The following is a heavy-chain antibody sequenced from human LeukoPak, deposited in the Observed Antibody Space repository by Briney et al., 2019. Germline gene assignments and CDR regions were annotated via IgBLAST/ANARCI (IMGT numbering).Heavy chain of an antibody. V-gene: IGHV3-23*01. CDR2: ISGSGGST. J-gene: IGHJ5*02. Sequence: GGSLRLSCAASGFTFSSYAMSWVRQAPGKGLEWVSAISGSGGSTYYADSVRGRFTISRGNSKNTLYLQMNSLRAEDTAVYYCAKGLAAAGTPEGWFDPWGQGTLVTVSS. D-gene: IGHD6-13*01. CDR3: AKGLAAAGTPEGWFDP. CDR1: GFTFSSYA.